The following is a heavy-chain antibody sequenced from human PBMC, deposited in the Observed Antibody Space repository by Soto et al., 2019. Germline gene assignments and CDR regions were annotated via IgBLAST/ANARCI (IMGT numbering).Heavy chain of an antibody. D-gene: IGHD7-27*01. CDR3: AKDLGHGGRGAFDI. V-gene: IGHV3-30*18. CDR2: ISYDGSNK. CDR1: GFTFSSYG. J-gene: IGHJ3*02. Sequence: QVQLVESGGGVVQPGRSLRLSCAASGFTFSSYGMHWVRQAPGKGLEWVALISYDGSNKYCADSVQGRVTISRDNSKNTLYLQMNRLRTADTAVYYGAKDLGHGGRGAFDIWGQGTMVTVSS.